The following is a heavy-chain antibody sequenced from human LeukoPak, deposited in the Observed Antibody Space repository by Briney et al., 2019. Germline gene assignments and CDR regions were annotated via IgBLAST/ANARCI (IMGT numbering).Heavy chain of an antibody. J-gene: IGHJ6*03. D-gene: IGHD2-21*01. V-gene: IGHV1-69*05. CDR1: RNSVRCGE. CDR2: IIPIFGTP. Sequence: SVKVSYNVYRNSVRCGELGWVRQGPGHEKKWVGAIIPIFGTPKLPQKFQGRVTITTDESTITAHMELSSLRSEDTAVYYFARVMASRTYSNNFYHYMNVWGKGTAVTVSS. CDR3: ARVMASRTYSNNFYHYMNV.